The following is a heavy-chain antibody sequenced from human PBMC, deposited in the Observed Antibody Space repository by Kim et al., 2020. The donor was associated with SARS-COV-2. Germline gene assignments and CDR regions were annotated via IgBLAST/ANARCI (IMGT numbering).Heavy chain of an antibody. J-gene: IGHJ4*02. Sequence: ASVKVSCKASGFTLSSYYIHWVRQAPGQGLEWMGVISPGGDSASYAQKFQGRVTLTRDTSTSTVYMDLSSLRSDDTAVYYCAREPPSTGSFEYWGQGTLVTVTS. V-gene: IGHV1-46*01. CDR1: GFTLSSYY. CDR3: AREPPSTGSFEY. D-gene: IGHD4-17*01. CDR2: ISPGGDSA.